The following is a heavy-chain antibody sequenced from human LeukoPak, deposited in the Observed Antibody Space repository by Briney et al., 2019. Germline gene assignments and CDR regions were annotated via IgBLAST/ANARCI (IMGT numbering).Heavy chain of an antibody. J-gene: IGHJ3*02. V-gene: IGHV4-59*01. D-gene: IGHD6-6*01. CDR1: GGSISTYY. CDR3: ARGSKAARNDAFDI. CDR2: IHYSGST. Sequence: PSETLSLTCTVSGGSISTYYWSWIRQPPGKGLEWIGYIHYSGSTNYNPSLKSRVTVSVDTSKNQFSLQLTSVTAADTAVYYCARGSKAARNDAFDIWGQGTMVTVSS.